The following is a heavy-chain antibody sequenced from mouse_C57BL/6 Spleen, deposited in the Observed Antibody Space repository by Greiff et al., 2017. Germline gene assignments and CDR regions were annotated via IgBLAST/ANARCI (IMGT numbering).Heavy chain of an antibody. Sequence: QVQLQQPGAELVRPGTSVKLSCKASGYTFTSYWMHWVKQRPGHGLEWIGVIDPSDSYPNSNQKFKGKATLTVDTSSSTAYMQLSSLTSEDSAVYYCARGGAYYYGSSYLYYFDDWGQGTTLTVSS. J-gene: IGHJ2*01. D-gene: IGHD1-1*01. CDR2: IDPSDSYP. CDR1: GYTFTSYW. CDR3: ARGGAYYYGSSYLYYFDD. V-gene: IGHV1-59*01.